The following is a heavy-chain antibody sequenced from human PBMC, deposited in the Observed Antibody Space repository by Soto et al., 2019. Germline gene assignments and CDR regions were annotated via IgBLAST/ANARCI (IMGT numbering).Heavy chain of an antibody. CDR2: IYSSGST. D-gene: IGHD2-21*01. CDR3: ARHVKATGELDY. Sequence: QLQLQESGPGLVKPSETLSLTCTVSGGSINSRSHYWGWIRQPPGKGLEWIGTIYSSGSTYYNPSLTCRVTISVDTCKNQFCLKLSSVTAADTAVYFCARHVKATGELDYWGQGTLVTVCS. V-gene: IGHV4-39*01. CDR1: GGSINSRSHY. J-gene: IGHJ4*02.